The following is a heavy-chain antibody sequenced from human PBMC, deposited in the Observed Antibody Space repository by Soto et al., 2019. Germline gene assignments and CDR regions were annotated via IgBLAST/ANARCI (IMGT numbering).Heavy chain of an antibody. V-gene: IGHV1-69*01. J-gene: IGHJ6*02. CDR2: IIPIFGTA. CDR3: AFRARPLGYYYYGMDV. D-gene: IGHD6-6*01. CDR1: GGTFSSYA. Sequence: QVQLVQSGAEVKKPGSSVKVSCKASGGTFSSYAISWVRQAPGQGLEWMGGIIPIFGTANYAQKFQGRVTIPADESTSTAYMELSRLRSEDTAVYYCAFRARPLGYYYYGMDVWGQGTKVTVSS.